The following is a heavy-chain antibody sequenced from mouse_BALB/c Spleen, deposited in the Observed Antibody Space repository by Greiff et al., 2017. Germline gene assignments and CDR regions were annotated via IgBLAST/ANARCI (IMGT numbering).Heavy chain of an antibody. CDR1: GFTFSSYG. Sequence: EVMLVESGGGLVQPGGSLKLSCAASGFTFSSYGMSWVRQTPDKRLELVATINSNGGSTYYPDSVKGRFTISRDNAKNTLYLQMSSLKSEDTAMYYCARERGSTMITTRFAHWGQGTLVTVSA. J-gene: IGHJ3*01. D-gene: IGHD2-4*01. V-gene: IGHV5-6-3*01. CDR3: ARERGSTMITTRFAH. CDR2: INSNGGST.